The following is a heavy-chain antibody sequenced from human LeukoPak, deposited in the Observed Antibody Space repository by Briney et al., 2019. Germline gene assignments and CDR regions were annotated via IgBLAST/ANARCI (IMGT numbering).Heavy chain of an antibody. D-gene: IGHD1-1*01. J-gene: IGHJ6*03. CDR2: IIPIFGTA. CDR1: GGTFSSYA. CDR3: ARLTNYYYMDV. V-gene: IGHV1-69*05. Sequence: ASVKVSCKASGGTFSSYAISWVRQAPGQGLEWMGVIIPIFGTANYAQKFQGRVTITTDESTSPAYMELSSLRSEDTAVYYCARLTNYYYMDVWGKGTTVTVSS.